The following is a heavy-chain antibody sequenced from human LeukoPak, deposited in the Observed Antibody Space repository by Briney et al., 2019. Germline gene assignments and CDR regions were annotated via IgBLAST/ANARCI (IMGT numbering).Heavy chain of an antibody. CDR1: GYTFTNYD. CDR2: MNPNNGNT. J-gene: IGHJ3*02. CDR3: ARDKLRLGELSSPLAFDI. V-gene: IGHV1-8*01. D-gene: IGHD3-16*02. Sequence: ASVKVSCKASGYTFTNYDINWVRQATGQGLEWLGWMNPNNGNTAYAQRFQGRVTMTRDTSKSTAYMELSSLRSEDTAVYYCARDKLRLGELSSPLAFDIWGQGTMVTVSS.